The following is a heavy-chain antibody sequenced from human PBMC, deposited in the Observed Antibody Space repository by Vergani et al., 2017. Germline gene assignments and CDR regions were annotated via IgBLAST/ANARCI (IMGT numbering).Heavy chain of an antibody. CDR3: ARRSGGYSGSKVHPLRTAFDV. V-gene: IGHV4-61*02. CDR1: GGSISAGYYF. CDR2: ISASGNA. D-gene: IGHD6-13*01. J-gene: IGHJ3*01. Sequence: QVQLQASGPGRVKPSQTLSLTCTMSGGSISAGYYFWSWLRQPAGKGLEWLGHISASGNASHSPSLKTRVFMSVDTSKNQFSLTVTFVTAADTAIYFCARRSGGYSGSKVHPLRTAFDVWGHGTVVTVSS.